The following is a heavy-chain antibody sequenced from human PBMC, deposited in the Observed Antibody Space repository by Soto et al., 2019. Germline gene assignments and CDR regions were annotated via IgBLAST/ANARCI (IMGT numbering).Heavy chain of an antibody. CDR2: ISGSGGST. Sequence: PGGSLRLSCAASGFTFSSYAMSWVRQAPGKGLEWVSAISGSGGSTYYADSVKGRFTISRDNSKNTLYLQVNSLRAEDTAVYYCAKDRQWELVRGGLTYYYGMDVWGQGTTVTVSS. V-gene: IGHV3-23*01. J-gene: IGHJ6*02. CDR1: GFTFSSYA. CDR3: AKDRQWELVRGGLTYYYGMDV. D-gene: IGHD1-26*01.